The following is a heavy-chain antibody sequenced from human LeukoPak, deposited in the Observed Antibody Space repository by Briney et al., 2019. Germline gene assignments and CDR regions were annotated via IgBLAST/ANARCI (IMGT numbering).Heavy chain of an antibody. CDR3: ARGSYYAHYGMDV. J-gene: IGHJ6*02. V-gene: IGHV4-59*01. D-gene: IGHD4-11*01. CDR2: IYYSGST. CDR1: GGSISSYY. Sequence: LSLTCTVSGGSISSYYWSWIRQPPGKGLEWIGYIYYSGSTNYNPSLKSRVTISVDTSKNQFSLKLSSVTAADTAVYYCARGSYYAHYGMDVWGQGTTVTVSS.